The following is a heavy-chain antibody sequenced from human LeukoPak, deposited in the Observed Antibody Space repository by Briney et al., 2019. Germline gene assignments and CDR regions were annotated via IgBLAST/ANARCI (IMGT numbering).Heavy chain of an antibody. CDR3: ARGDDSGYYDYFDY. D-gene: IGHD3-22*01. V-gene: IGHV3-23*01. CDR1: GLRFRSYA. CDR2: ISDDSSFT. Sequence: GGSLRLSCVASGLRFRSYAMNWVRQAPGKGLECISTISDDSSFTYYAASVKGRFTISRDFSKNTVFLHMNSLRAEDTAMYYCARGDDSGYYDYFDYWGQGALVTVSS. J-gene: IGHJ4*02.